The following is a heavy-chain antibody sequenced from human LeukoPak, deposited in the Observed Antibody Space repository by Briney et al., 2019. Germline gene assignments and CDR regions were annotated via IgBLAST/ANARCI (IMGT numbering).Heavy chain of an antibody. CDR3: ARGLYLMGPGYFDY. J-gene: IGHJ4*02. CDR1: RSTFSSYE. D-gene: IGHD2-8*01. V-gene: IGHV3-48*03. CDR2: ISSSGSTI. Sequence: RPGGSLRLSCAASRSTFSSYEMNWVRQAPGKGLEWVSYISSSGSTIYYADSVKGRFTISRDNAKNSLDLRMNSLRAEDTAVYYCARGLYLMGPGYFDYWGQGTLVTVSS.